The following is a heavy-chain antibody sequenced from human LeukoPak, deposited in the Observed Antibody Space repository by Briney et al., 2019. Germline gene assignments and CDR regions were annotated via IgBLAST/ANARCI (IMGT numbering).Heavy chain of an antibody. CDR2: IYYSGST. CDR3: ARRDRRSRFDP. CDR1: GGSISSYY. V-gene: IGHV4-59*08. D-gene: IGHD3-22*01. J-gene: IGHJ5*02. Sequence: SETLSLTCTVSGGSISSYYWSWIRQPPGKGLEWIGYIYYSGSTNYNPSLKSRVTISVDTSKSQFSLKLSSVTAADTAVYYCARRDRRSRFDPWGQGTLVTVSS.